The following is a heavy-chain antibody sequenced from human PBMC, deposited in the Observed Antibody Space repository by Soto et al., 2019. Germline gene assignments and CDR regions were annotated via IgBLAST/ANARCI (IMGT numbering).Heavy chain of an antibody. Sequence: SETLSLTCTVSGGSISSGSFYWGWIRQPPGKGLEWIGSIYYTRNTYYNPSLKSRVTISVDSSKNQFSLKLSSVTAADTAFYYCARHWEQWLGYIDYWGQGTLVTVSS. CDR2: IYYTRNT. CDR3: ARHWEQWLGYIDY. J-gene: IGHJ4*02. D-gene: IGHD6-19*01. CDR1: GGSISSGSFY. V-gene: IGHV4-39*01.